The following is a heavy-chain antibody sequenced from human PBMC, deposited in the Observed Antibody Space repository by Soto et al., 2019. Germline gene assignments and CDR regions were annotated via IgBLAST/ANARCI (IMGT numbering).Heavy chain of an antibody. D-gene: IGHD1-1*01. CDR1: GYTFTSYD. CDR3: ARGGLAVIDAQLMDEYYNYAMDV. CDR2: MNPNSGNT. V-gene: IGHV1-8*01. Sequence: GASVKVSCKASGYTFTSYDINWVRQATGQGLEWMGWMNPNSGNTGYAQKFQGRVTMPRNTSISTAYMELSSLRSEDTAVYYCARGGLAVIDAQLMDEYYNYAMDVWGKGTTVTVS. J-gene: IGHJ6*04.